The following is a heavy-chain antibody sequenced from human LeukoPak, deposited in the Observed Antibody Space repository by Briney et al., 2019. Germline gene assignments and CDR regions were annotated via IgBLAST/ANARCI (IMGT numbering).Heavy chain of an antibody. Sequence: GGSLRLSCAASGFTFSRYSMNWVRQAPGKGLEWVSSISSSSSYIYYADSVKGRFTISRDNAKNSLYLQMNSLRAEDTAVYHCASLVDIVATTPFDYWGQGTLVTVSS. CDR1: GFTFSRYS. V-gene: IGHV3-21*01. CDR2: ISSSSSYI. CDR3: ASLVDIVATTPFDY. J-gene: IGHJ4*02. D-gene: IGHD5-12*01.